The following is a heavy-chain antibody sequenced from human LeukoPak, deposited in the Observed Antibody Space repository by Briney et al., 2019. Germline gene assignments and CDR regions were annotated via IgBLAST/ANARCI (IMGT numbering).Heavy chain of an antibody. Sequence: GGSLRLSCAASGFTFSTYAMSWVRQAPGKGPEWVSGISGSGDTTYYADSVKGRFTISRDNSKNTLYLQMNSLRAEDTAVYYCAKHPLGRYDFWSGAKSDYYYYGMDVWGQGTTVTVSS. CDR2: ISGSGDTT. CDR3: AKHPLGRYDFWSGAKSDYYYYGMDV. V-gene: IGHV3-23*01. D-gene: IGHD3-3*01. CDR1: GFTFSTYA. J-gene: IGHJ6*02.